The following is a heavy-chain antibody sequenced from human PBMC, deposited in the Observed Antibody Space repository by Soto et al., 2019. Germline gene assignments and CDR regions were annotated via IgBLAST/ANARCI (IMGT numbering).Heavy chain of an antibody. Sequence: EVQLLESGGGLVQPGGSLRLSCAASGFTFSNYAMSWVRQAPGKGLEWVSVISNNGGSTYYADSVKGRFTISRDNSKNTRCLQMNSLRAGDTAVYYCAKDESAGYYYFDYWGQGTLVTVSS. V-gene: IGHV3-23*01. J-gene: IGHJ4*02. CDR2: ISNNGGST. CDR3: AKDESAGYYYFDY. D-gene: IGHD3-9*01. CDR1: GFTFSNYA.